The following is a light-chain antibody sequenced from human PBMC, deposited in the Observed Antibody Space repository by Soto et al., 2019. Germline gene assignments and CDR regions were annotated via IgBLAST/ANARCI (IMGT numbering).Light chain of an antibody. CDR1: QSVSSN. J-gene: IGKJ2*01. CDR3: QQYNNWPYT. V-gene: IGKV3-15*01. CDR2: GAS. Sequence: EIAMTQSPATLSVSPEERATLSCRASQSVSSNLAWYQQKPGQAPRLLIYGASTRATGIPARFSGSGSGTEFTHTISSLQSEDFAVYYCQQYNNWPYTFGQGTKLEIK.